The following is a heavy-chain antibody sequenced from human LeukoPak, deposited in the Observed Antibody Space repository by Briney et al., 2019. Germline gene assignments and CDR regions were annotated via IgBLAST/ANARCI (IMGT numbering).Heavy chain of an antibody. CDR3: AKIDYGEGDDAVDI. J-gene: IGHJ3*02. CDR2: IKEDGSEK. V-gene: IGHV3-7*01. CDR1: GFTFSSFW. D-gene: IGHD4-17*01. Sequence: PGGSLRLSCATSGFTFSSFWMSWVRQAPGKGLEWVANIKEDGSEKYYVDSVEGRFTISRDNSKNTLYLQMNSLRAEDTAVYYCAKIDYGEGDDAVDIWGQGTMVTVSS.